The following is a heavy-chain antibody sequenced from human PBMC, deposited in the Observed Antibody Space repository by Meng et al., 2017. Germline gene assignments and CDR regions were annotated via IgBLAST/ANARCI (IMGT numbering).Heavy chain of an antibody. J-gene: IGHJ4*02. CDR2: ISYDGSNN. CDR1: GFPFSIYA. CDR3: ARDRGLLSGTSDY. D-gene: IGHD2-21*02. V-gene: IGHV3-30*01. Sequence: QGQLRGSGGGGVPPGRFLRRSCAASGFPFSIYAMHWVRTAPGKGLGWVAVISYDGSNNYYADSVKGRFTISRDNSKNTPYLQMNSLRAEDTAVYYCARDRGLLSGTSDYWGQGTLVTVSS.